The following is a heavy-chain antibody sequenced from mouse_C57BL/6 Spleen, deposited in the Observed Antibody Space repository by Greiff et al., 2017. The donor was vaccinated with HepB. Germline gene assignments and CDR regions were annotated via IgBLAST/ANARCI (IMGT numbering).Heavy chain of an antibody. CDR1: GFTFSSYA. D-gene: IGHD1-1*01. J-gene: IGHJ3*01. Sequence: DVMLVESGGGLVKPGGSLKLSCAASGFTFSSYAMSWVRQTPEKRLEWVATISDGGSYTYYPDNVKGRFTISRDNAKNNLYLQMSHLKSEDTAMYYCARRTPNYYGSSSWFAYWGQGTLVTVSA. V-gene: IGHV5-4*03. CDR2: ISDGGSYT. CDR3: ARRTPNYYGSSSWFAY.